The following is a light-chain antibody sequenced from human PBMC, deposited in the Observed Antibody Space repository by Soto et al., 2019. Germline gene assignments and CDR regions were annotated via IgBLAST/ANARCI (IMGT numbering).Light chain of an antibody. Sequence: QSALTQPASVSGSPGQSITISCTGSSSDVGSYNFVSWYQQHPGKAPKLMIYEGSKRPSGVSNRFSGSKSGNTASLTISGLQAEDEADYYCCSYAGGGTFAIGTGTQLTVL. CDR3: CSYAGGGTFA. CDR2: EGS. V-gene: IGLV2-23*03. J-gene: IGLJ1*01. CDR1: SSDVGSYNF.